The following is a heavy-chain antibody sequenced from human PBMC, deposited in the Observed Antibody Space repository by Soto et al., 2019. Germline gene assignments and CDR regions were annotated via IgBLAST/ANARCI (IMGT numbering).Heavy chain of an antibody. CDR3: ARPFYYDGRGYQSYFDY. Sequence: QITLKESGPTLVKPTQTLTLTCTFSGFSLSTSGVGVSWIRQPPGKALEWVALIYWDDDKRYSPSLKSRVTITQDTSKNQVALTMTNMDPVDTGTYYCARPFYYDGRGYQSYFDYWGQGTLVTVSS. J-gene: IGHJ4*02. CDR2: IYWDDDK. D-gene: IGHD3-22*01. V-gene: IGHV2-5*02. CDR1: GFSLSTSGVG.